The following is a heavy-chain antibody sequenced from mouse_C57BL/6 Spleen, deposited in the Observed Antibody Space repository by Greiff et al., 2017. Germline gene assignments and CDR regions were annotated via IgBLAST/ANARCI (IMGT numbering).Heavy chain of an antibody. V-gene: IGHV1-69*01. D-gene: IGHD2-1*01. CDR2: IDPSDSYT. Sequence: VQLQQPGAELVMPGASVKLSCKASGYTFTSYWMHWVKQRPGQGLEWIGEIDPSDSYTNYNQKFKGKSTLTEDKSSSTAYMQLSSLTSEDSAVYYCASVWGNYPGDYWGQGTSVTVSS. CDR3: ASVWGNYPGDY. CDR1: GYTFTSYW. J-gene: IGHJ4*01.